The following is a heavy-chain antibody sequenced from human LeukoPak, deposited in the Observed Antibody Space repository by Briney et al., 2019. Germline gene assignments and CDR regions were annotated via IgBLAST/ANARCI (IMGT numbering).Heavy chain of an antibody. D-gene: IGHD1-14*01. J-gene: IGHJ5*02. CDR1: GFTFSGSW. CDR2: ISGSGGST. Sequence: TGGSLRLSCAASGFTFSGSWMSWVRQAPGKGLEWVSAISGSGGSTYYADSVKGRFTISRDNSKNTLYLQMNSLRAEDTAVYYCAETRKGTPNDWFDPWGQGTLVTVSS. CDR3: AETRKGTPNDWFDP. V-gene: IGHV3-23*01.